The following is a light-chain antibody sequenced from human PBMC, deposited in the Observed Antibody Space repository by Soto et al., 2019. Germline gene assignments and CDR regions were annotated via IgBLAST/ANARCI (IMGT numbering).Light chain of an antibody. CDR2: AVS. V-gene: IGKV1-39*01. J-gene: IGKJ3*01. CDR3: QQSYDTPFT. Sequence: DIQMTQSPSSLSASVGDRVTITCRASQSISSYLNWYQQKPGKAPKLLMNAVSTLQSGVPSRFSGNGSGTDFTLTISSLRPEDFATYFCQQSYDTPFTFGPGTKVDIK. CDR1: QSISSY.